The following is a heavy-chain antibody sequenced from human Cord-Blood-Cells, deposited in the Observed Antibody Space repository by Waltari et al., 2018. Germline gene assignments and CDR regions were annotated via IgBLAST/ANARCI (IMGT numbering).Heavy chain of an antibody. CDR3: ARAGADFWSGYYDY. CDR2: INHSGST. CDR1: GGSFSGYY. D-gene: IGHD3-3*01. Sequence: QVQLQQWGAGLLKPSETLSLTCAVYGGSFSGYYWRGIRQPPGKGLEWIGEINHSGSTNYNPSLKSRVTISVDTSKNQFSLKLSSVTAADTAVYDCARAGADFWSGYYDYWGQGTLVTVSS. J-gene: IGHJ4*02. V-gene: IGHV4-34*01.